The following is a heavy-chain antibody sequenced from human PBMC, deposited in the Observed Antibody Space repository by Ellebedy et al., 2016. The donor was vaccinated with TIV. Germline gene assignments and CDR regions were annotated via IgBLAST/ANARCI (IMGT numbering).Heavy chain of an antibody. V-gene: IGHV3-74*01. Sequence: PGGSLRLSCSASGFTFRNYWMHWVRQPPGQGLLWISRINSDGSNRVYADSVKGRFTISRDNAKNTLYLQMNSLRAEDTGVYDCARDPLGDIWGQGTMVTVSS. D-gene: IGHD3-16*01. CDR2: INSDGSNR. CDR3: ARDPLGDI. J-gene: IGHJ3*02. CDR1: GFTFRNYW.